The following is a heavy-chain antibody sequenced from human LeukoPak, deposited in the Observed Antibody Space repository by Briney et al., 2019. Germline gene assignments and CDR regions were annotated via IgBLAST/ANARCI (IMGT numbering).Heavy chain of an antibody. V-gene: IGHV3-30*03. Sequence: GGSLRLSCAASGFTFRNYGMAWVRQAPGKGLEWMSVISYDGSNKYYADSVKGRFTISRDNSKNIVYLQMNSLRAEDTAVYYCATWDRFDPWGQGTLVTVSS. CDR2: ISYDGSNK. D-gene: IGHD1-26*01. CDR1: GFTFRNYG. CDR3: ATWDRFDP. J-gene: IGHJ5*02.